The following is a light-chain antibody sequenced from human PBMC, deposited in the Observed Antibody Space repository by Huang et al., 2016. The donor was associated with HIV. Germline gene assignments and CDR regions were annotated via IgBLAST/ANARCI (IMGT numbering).Light chain of an antibody. CDR1: QSLGVKS. J-gene: IGKJ2*01. CDR2: GPS. CDR3: QQYGSTPYT. V-gene: IGKV3-20*01. Sequence: ESVLTQSPGTLSLSPGERATLSCRASQSLGVKSLACYQQKPGQAPRLLIYGPSSRAAGIPHRLSGGRSGTDFTLTISRLEPEDFAVYYCQQYGSTPYTFGQGTKLEI.